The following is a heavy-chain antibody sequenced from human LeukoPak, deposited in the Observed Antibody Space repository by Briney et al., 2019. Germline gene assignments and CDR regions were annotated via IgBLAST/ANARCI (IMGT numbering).Heavy chain of an antibody. CDR1: GGSISSSSYY. D-gene: IGHD2-21*02. J-gene: IGHJ4*02. V-gene: IGHV4-39*01. CDR3: ARHHCGGDCPGDYFDY. CDR2: IYYSGST. Sequence: PSQTLSLTCTVSGGSISSSSYYWGWIRQPPGKGLEWIGSIYYSGSTYYNPSLKSRVTISVATSNNQFSLKLSSVTAADTALYYCARHHCGGDCPGDYFDYWGQGTLVTVSS.